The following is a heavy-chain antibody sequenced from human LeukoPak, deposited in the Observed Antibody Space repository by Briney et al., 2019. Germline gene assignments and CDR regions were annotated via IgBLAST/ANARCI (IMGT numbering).Heavy chain of an antibody. J-gene: IGHJ4*02. CDR2: INPSGGST. D-gene: IGHD1-26*01. V-gene: IGHV1-46*01. CDR3: ARGASGSYHNPPSSY. CDR1: GYTFTSYY. Sequence: ASVKVSCKASGYTFTSYYMHWVRQAPGQGLEWMGKINPSGGSTSYAQNFQGRVTMTRDMSTSTVHMELSSLRSEDTAVYYCARGASGSYHNPPSSYWGQGTLVTVSS.